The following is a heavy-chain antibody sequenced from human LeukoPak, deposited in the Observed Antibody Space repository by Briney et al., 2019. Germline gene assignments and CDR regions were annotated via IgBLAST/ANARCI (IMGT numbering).Heavy chain of an antibody. CDR3: AKDNDILTGLGYVMDV. CDR2: ISNDGRNE. V-gene: IGHV3-30*18. D-gene: IGHD3-9*01. CDR1: GFSFTRYG. J-gene: IGHJ6*02. Sequence: PGRSLRLSCAASGFSFTRYGMLWVRQAPGKGLDWLAVISNDGRNEYYADSVKGRFTISRDNSKNTLYLQMNSLRAEDTAVYYCAKDNDILTGLGYVMDVWGQGTTVTVSS.